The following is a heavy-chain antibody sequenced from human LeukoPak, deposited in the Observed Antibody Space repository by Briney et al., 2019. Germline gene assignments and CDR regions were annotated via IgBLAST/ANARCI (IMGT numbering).Heavy chain of an antibody. CDR1: GFTFSSYE. V-gene: IGHV3-48*03. Sequence: PGGSLRLSCAASGFTFSSYEMNWVGQAPGKGLEWVSYISSSGRTIYYADSVKGRFTISRDNAKNSLYLQMNSLRAEDTAVYYCARDLPITMVRGVILSGGMDVWGKGTTVTVSS. CDR2: ISSSGRTI. D-gene: IGHD3-10*01. CDR3: ARDLPITMVRGVILSGGMDV. J-gene: IGHJ6*04.